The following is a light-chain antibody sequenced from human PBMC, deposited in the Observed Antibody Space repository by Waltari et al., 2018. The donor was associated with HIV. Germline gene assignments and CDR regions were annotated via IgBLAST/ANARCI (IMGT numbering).Light chain of an antibody. CDR2: GAS. V-gene: IGKV3-20*01. J-gene: IGKJ3*01. Sequence: ETVLTQSPGTLSLSPGERATLSCRASQSVGSNSLAWYQQKPGQAPRLLIYGASSRATGIPDRFSGSGSGTDFTLTISRLEPKDFAVYYCQQYGSSPLFTFGPGTKVDIK. CDR1: QSVGSNS. CDR3: QQYGSSPLFT.